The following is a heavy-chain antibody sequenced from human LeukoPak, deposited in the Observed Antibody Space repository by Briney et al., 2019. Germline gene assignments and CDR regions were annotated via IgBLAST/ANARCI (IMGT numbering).Heavy chain of an antibody. Sequence: GGSLRLSCAASGFTFSSYSMNWVRQAPGKGLEGVSSISSSSSYIYYADSVKGRFTISRDNAKNSLYLQMNSLRAEDTAVYYCAGEAGGQWLVNFDYWGQGTLVTVSS. CDR1: GFTFSSYS. CDR3: AGEAGGQWLVNFDY. V-gene: IGHV3-21*01. D-gene: IGHD6-19*01. CDR2: ISSSSSYI. J-gene: IGHJ4*02.